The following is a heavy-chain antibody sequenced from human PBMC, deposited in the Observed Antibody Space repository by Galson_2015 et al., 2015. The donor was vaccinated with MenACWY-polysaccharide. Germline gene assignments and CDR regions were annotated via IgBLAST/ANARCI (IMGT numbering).Heavy chain of an antibody. V-gene: IGHV3-30-3*01. D-gene: IGHD4-23*01. CDR1: EFTFSTYA. Sequence: SLRLSCAASEFTFSTYAMHWVRQAPGKGLEWVAVVASDGNNKYYADSVKGRFTISRDNSKSTLYLQMNSLRAEDTAVYYCARGSQNNWDYGGYFDYWCQGTLVTVSS. CDR2: VASDGNNK. CDR3: ARGSQNNWDYGGYFDY. J-gene: IGHJ4*02.